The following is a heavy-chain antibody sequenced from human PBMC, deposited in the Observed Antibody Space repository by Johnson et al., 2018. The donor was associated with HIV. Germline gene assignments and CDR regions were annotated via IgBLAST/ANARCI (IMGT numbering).Heavy chain of an antibody. CDR3: ARDRVLLWFGESPLDAFDI. J-gene: IGHJ3*02. D-gene: IGHD3-10*01. Sequence: QMQLVESGGGVVQPGRSLRLSCAASGFTFSTYALHWVRQAPGKGLERVAVISYDGSHKFYADSVKGRFTISRDHSKNTLYLQMNSLRAEDTAVYYCARDRVLLWFGESPLDAFDIWGQGTMVTVSS. CDR2: ISYDGSHK. CDR1: GFTFSTYA. V-gene: IGHV3-30-3*01.